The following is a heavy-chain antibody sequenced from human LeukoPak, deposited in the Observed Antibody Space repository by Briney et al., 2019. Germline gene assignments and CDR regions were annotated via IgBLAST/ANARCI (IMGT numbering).Heavy chain of an antibody. V-gene: IGHV1-3*01. Sequence: GASVKVSCKASGYTFTSYAMHWVRQAPGQRLEWMGWINAGNGNTKYSQEFQGRVTITRDTSTSTAYMELRSLRSDDTAVYYCARVTALYYYMDVWGKGTTVTVSS. CDR2: INAGNGNT. J-gene: IGHJ6*03. CDR1: GYTFTSYA. CDR3: ARVTALYYYMDV.